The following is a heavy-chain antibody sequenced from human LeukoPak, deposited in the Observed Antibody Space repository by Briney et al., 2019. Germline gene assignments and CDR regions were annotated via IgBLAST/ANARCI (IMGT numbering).Heavy chain of an antibody. D-gene: IGHD3-10*01. V-gene: IGHV3-7*05. CDR1: GFPFSIYW. J-gene: IGHJ5*02. CDR2: IKPDGSKK. CDR3: VRGSSGTVVRGVSWAWFDP. Sequence: PGGSLRLSCAASGFPFSIYWMTWVRQAPGKGLEWVANIKPDGSKKYYVDSAKGRFTISRDNAKNSLYLQMNSLRAEDTAVYYCVRGSSGTVVRGVSWAWFDPWGQGTLVTVSS.